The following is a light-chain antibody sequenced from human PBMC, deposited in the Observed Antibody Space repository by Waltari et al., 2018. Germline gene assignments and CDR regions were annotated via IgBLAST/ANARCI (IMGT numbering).Light chain of an antibody. CDR2: NVS. CDR1: QSLVFVAGNTY. Sequence: VLVQSPLSLPVSLGQPASISCRSNQSLVFVAGNTYLNWLHQRPGQSPRCLIYNVSNRESGVPDRFTGSGSGTGFTLKISRVAAEDVGVYYCVQGTGWPWTFGQGTKVEIK. J-gene: IGKJ1*01. CDR3: VQGTGWPWT. V-gene: IGKV2-30*01.